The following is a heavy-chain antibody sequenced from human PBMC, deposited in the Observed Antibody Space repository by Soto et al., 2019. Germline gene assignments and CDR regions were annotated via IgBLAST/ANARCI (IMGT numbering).Heavy chain of an antibody. CDR1: GYTFTSYG. V-gene: IGHV1-18*01. J-gene: IGHJ3*02. D-gene: IGHD3-3*01. CDR2: ISAYNGNT. CDR3: ARDLNPNFWSGYYSVDAFDI. Sequence: GASVKVSCKASGYTFTSYGISWVRQAPGQGLEWMGWISAYNGNTNYAQKLQGRVTMTTDTSTSTAYMELRSLRSDDTAVYYCARDLNPNFWSGYYSVDAFDIWGRGTMVTVSS.